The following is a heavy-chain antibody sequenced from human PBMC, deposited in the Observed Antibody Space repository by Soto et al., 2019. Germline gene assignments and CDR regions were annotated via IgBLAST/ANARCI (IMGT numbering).Heavy chain of an antibody. CDR1: GGSISSYY. D-gene: IGHD6-6*01. J-gene: IGHJ5*02. CDR3: ARGVAARLPDRFDP. CDR2: IYYSGST. V-gene: IGHV4-59*08. Sequence: SETLSLTCTVSGGSISSYYWSWIRQPPGKGLEWIGHIYYSGSTYYNPSPKSRVTISVDTSKNQFSLKLSSVTAADTAVYYCARGVAARLPDRFDPWGQGTLVTVSS.